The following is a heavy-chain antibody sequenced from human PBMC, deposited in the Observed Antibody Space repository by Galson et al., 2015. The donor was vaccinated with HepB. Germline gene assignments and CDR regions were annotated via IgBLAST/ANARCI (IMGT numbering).Heavy chain of an antibody. CDR2: INPNSGGT. CDR1: GYTFTSYA. J-gene: IGHJ4*02. D-gene: IGHD6-19*01. Sequence: SVKVSCKASGYTFTSYAMHWVRQAPGQGLEWMGWINPNSGGTNYAQKFQGRVTMTRDTSISTAYMELSRLRSDDTAVYYCAREKGSSGPKGTYYFDYWGQGTLVTVSS. CDR3: AREKGSSGPKGTYYFDY. V-gene: IGHV1-2*02.